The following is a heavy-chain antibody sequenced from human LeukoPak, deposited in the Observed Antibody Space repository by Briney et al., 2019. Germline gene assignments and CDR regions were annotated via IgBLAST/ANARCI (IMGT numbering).Heavy chain of an antibody. CDR3: ARASIVGAKDY. D-gene: IGHD1-26*01. CDR2: IYYSGST. J-gene: IGHJ4*02. Sequence: SSETLSLTCTVSGGSISSSSYYWGWIRQPPGKGLEWIGYIYYSGSTNYNPSLKSRVTISVDTSKNQFSLKLSSVTAADTAVYYCARASIVGAKDYWGQGTLVTVSS. V-gene: IGHV4-61*05. CDR1: GGSISSSSYY.